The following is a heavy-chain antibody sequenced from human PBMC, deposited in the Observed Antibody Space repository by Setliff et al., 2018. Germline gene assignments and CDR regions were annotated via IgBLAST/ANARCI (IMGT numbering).Heavy chain of an antibody. V-gene: IGHV3-49*04. CDR1: GFTFGDYA. J-gene: IGHJ6*02. CDR2: IRSKAYGGTT. CDR3: TRVGRQLVYYYYGMDV. D-gene: IGHD6-13*01. Sequence: GGSLRLSCTASGFTFGDYAMSWVRQAPGKGLEWVGFIRSKAYGGTTEYAASVKGRFTISRDGSKSIAYLQMSSLETEDTAVYYCTRVGRQLVYYYYGMDVWGQGTTVTVSS.